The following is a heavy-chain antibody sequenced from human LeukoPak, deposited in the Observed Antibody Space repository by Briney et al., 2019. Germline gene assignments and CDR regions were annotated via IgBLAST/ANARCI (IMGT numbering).Heavy chain of an antibody. Sequence: GSLRLSCVASGFPFSSYGMHWVRQAPGKGLEWVSYVSSSSSTIYYADSVKGRFTISRDNAKNSLYLQMNSLRDEDTAVYYCAREPYYDSSGFPVDYWGQGTLVTVSS. CDR2: VSSSSSTI. V-gene: IGHV3-48*02. CDR1: GFPFSSYG. D-gene: IGHD3-22*01. CDR3: AREPYYDSSGFPVDY. J-gene: IGHJ4*02.